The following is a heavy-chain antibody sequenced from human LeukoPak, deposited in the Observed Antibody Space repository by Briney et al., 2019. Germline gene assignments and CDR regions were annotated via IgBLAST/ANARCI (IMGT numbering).Heavy chain of an antibody. CDR3: ARVKGGATYFDY. CDR1: GFTFSSYG. CDR2: IWYDGSNK. J-gene: IGHJ4*02. Sequence: GGSLRLSCAASGFTFSSYGMHWVRQAPGKGLEWVAVIWYDGSNKYYADSVKGRFTISRDNSKNTLYLQMNSLRAEDTAVYYCARVKGGATYFDYWGQGTLVTVSS. D-gene: IGHD1-26*01. V-gene: IGHV3-33*01.